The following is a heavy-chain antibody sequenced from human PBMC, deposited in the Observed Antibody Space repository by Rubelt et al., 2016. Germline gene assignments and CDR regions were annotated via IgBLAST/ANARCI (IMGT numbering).Heavy chain of an antibody. Sequence: QVQLVQSGAAVKKPGASVKVSCKASGYTFTSYAMHWVRQAPGQRLEWMGWINAGNGNTKYSQKFQGRVTITRDTSASTAYMELRSLRSDDTAVYYCASPFGYSYGLGDYWGQGTLVTVSS. CDR1: GYTFTSYA. J-gene: IGHJ4*02. CDR2: INAGNGNT. V-gene: IGHV1-3*01. D-gene: IGHD5-18*01. CDR3: ASPFGYSYGLGDY.